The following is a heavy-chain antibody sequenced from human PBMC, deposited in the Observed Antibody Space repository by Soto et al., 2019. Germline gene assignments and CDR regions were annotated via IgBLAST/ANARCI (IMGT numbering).Heavy chain of an antibody. CDR1: GGSISSSSYY. CDR2: IYYSGST. D-gene: IGHD2-2*01. CDR3: ARLHGYCISSSCHGHYAMDV. J-gene: IGHJ6*02. V-gene: IGHV4-39*01. Sequence: PSETLSLTCTVSGGSISSSSYYWGWIRQPPGKGLEWIGSIYYSGSTYYNTSLKNQVKKSVDTSKKQFSLKVTSVTAADTAVYYCARLHGYCISSSCHGHYAMDVWGQGTTVTVSS.